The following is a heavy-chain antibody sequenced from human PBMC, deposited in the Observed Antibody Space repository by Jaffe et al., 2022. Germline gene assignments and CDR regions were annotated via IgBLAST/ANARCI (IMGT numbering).Heavy chain of an antibody. CDR1: GFTFSSYG. CDR2: IRYDGSNK. Sequence: QVQLVESGGGVVQPGGSLRLSCAASGFTFSSYGMHWVRQAPGKGLEWVAFIRYDGSNKYYADSVKGRFTISRDNSKNTLYLQMNSLRAEDTAVYYCAKDYRYYYGSGSYHNSEVWFDYYYMDVWGKGTTVTVSS. J-gene: IGHJ6*03. D-gene: IGHD3-10*01. V-gene: IGHV3-30*02. CDR3: AKDYRYYYGSGSYHNSEVWFDYYYMDV.